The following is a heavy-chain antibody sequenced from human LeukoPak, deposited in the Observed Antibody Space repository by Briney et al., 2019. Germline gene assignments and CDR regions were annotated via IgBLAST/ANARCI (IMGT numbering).Heavy chain of an antibody. CDR3: ARGYCSGGSCDNFDY. J-gene: IGHJ4*02. CDR1: GYTFTGYY. D-gene: IGHD2-15*01. CDR2: INPSSGGT. V-gene: IGHV1-2*02. Sequence: ASVKVSCKASGYTFTGYYMHWVRQAPGQGLEWVGWINPSSGGTNYAQKFQGRVTMTRDTSISTAYMELSRLRSDDTAVYYCARGYCSGGSCDNFDYWGQGTLVTVSS.